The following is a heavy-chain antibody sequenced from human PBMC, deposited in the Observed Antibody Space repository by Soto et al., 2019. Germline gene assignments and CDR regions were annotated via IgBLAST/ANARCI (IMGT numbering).Heavy chain of an antibody. CDR1: GGSISSSSYY. D-gene: IGHD6-13*01. V-gene: IGHV4-39*01. Sequence: QLQLQESGPGLVKPSETLSLTCTVSGGSISSSSYYWGWIRQPPGKGLEWIGSIYYSGSTYYNPSLKSRVTISVDTSKNQFSLKLSSVTAADTAVYYCARQGVLGYSSSWYWGAFDYWGQGTLVTVSS. J-gene: IGHJ4*02. CDR3: ARQGVLGYSSSWYWGAFDY. CDR2: IYYSGST.